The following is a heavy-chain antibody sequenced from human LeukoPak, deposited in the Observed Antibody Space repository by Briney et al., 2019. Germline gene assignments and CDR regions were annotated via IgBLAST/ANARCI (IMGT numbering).Heavy chain of an antibody. CDR1: GFTFSSYS. J-gene: IGHJ4*02. Sequence: GGSLRLSCAASGFTFSSYSMNWVRQAPGKGLEWVSYISSSSSTIYYADSVEGRFTISRDNAKSSLYLQMNSLRAEDTAVYYCARDPRMVFGVVITPPDYWGQGTLVTVSS. CDR3: ARDPRMVFGVVITPPDY. CDR2: ISSSSSTI. D-gene: IGHD3-3*01. V-gene: IGHV3-48*01.